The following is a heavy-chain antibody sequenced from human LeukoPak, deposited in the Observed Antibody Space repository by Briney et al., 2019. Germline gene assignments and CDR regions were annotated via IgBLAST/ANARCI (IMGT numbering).Heavy chain of an antibody. J-gene: IGHJ4*02. D-gene: IGHD6-6*01. CDR1: GYSFTSYW. CDR2: IYPGDSDT. V-gene: IGHV5-51*01. CDR3: ARRSIAARRTYYFDY. Sequence: PGESLKISCKGSGYSFTSYWIGWVRQMPGKGLEWMGIIYPGDSDTRYSPFFQGQVTISADKSISTAYLQWSSLKASDTAMYYCARRSIAARRTYYFDYWGQGTLVTVSS.